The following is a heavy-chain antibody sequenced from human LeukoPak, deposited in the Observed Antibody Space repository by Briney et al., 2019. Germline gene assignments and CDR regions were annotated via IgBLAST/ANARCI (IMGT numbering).Heavy chain of an antibody. CDR2: ISSSGSTI. D-gene: IGHD3-10*01. CDR1: GFTFSSYE. J-gene: IGHJ6*04. Sequence: GGSLRLSCAASGFTFSSYEMNWVRQAPGKGLEWVSYISSSGSTIYYADSVKGRFTISRDNAKNSLYLKMNSLRAEDTAVYYCARDPGIYGSGSYRAHYYYYGMDVWGKGTTVTVSS. V-gene: IGHV3-48*03. CDR3: ARDPGIYGSGSYRAHYYYYGMDV.